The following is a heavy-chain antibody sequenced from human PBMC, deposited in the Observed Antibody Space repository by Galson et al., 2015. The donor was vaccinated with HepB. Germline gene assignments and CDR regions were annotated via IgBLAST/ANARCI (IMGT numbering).Heavy chain of an antibody. J-gene: IGHJ5*02. D-gene: IGHD4-17*01. Sequence: SLRLSCAASGSDFNDSSMHWVRQSPGKGLEWVAGISFDGRNSYYADSVKGRFIISRDSSKKTVYLQMNSLRSKDTAVYYCARSAAGRTATTTLAWGQGILVTVSS. CDR3: ARSAAGRTATTTLA. V-gene: IGHV3-30-3*01. CDR2: ISFDGRNS. CDR1: GSDFNDSS.